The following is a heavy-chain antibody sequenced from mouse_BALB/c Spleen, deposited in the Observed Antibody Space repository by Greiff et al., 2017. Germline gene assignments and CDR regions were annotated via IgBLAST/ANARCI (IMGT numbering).Heavy chain of an antibody. CDR2: INPSNGGT. V-gene: IGHV1S81*02. J-gene: IGHJ1*01. D-gene: IGHD1-1*01. CDR1: GYTFTSYY. CDR3: TRWGLLGRYFDV. Sequence: VKLLESGAELVKPGASVKLSCKASGYTFTSYYMYWVKQRPGQGLEWIGEINPSNGGTNFNEKFKSKATLTVDKSSSTAYMQLSSLTSEDSAVYYCTRWGLLGRYFDVWGAGTTVTVSS.